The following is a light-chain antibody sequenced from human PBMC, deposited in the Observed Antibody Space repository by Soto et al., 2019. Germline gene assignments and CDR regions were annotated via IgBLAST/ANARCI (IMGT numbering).Light chain of an antibody. V-gene: IGLV2-14*01. J-gene: IGLJ2*01. Sequence: QSALTQPASASGSPGQSITIACTGTSSDVGGYNYVSWYQQHPGKAPKLMIYDVSNRPSGVSNRFSGSKSGNTASLTLSGRQAEDDADYYCSSYTSSSTLVFGGGTKLTVL. CDR3: SSYTSSSTLV. CDR1: SSDVGGYNY. CDR2: DVS.